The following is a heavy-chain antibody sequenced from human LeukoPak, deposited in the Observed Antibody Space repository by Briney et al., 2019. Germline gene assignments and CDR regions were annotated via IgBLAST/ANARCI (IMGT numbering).Heavy chain of an antibody. V-gene: IGHV1-24*01. CDR1: GYTLTELS. J-gene: IGHJ4*02. Sequence: ASVKVSCKVSGYTLTELSMHWVRQAPGKGLEWMGGFDPEDGETIYAQKFQGRVTMTEDTSTDAAYMELSSLRSEDTAVYYCAIPGGSSRDFDYWGQGTLVTVSS. D-gene: IGHD6-13*01. CDR2: FDPEDGET. CDR3: AIPGGSSRDFDY.